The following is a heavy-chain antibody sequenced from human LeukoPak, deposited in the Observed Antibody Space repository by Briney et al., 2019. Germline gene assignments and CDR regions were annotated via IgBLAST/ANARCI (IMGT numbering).Heavy chain of an antibody. J-gene: IGHJ6*03. CDR1: GFTFSSYS. Sequence: GGSRRLSCAASGFTFSSYSMNWVRQAPGKGLEWVSYISSSSSTIYYADSVKGRFTISRDNANNSLYLQMNSLRAEDTGVYYCADGYYYYMDVWGKGTTVTVSS. CDR3: ADGYYYYMDV. V-gene: IGHV3-48*01. CDR2: ISSSSSTI.